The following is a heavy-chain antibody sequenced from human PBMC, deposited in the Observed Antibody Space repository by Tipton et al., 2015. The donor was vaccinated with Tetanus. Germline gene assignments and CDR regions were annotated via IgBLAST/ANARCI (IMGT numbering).Heavy chain of an antibody. CDR2: IYYSGST. Sequence: TLSLTCSVSGGSISGSSYYWSWIRQPPGKALEWIGSIYYSGSTFYHPSLQSRVTISVDTSKNQFSLNLRSVTAADTAVYYCARDQGGGRVVRLNWFDPWGQGTLVSVSS. CDR1: GGSISGSSYY. D-gene: IGHD6-6*01. J-gene: IGHJ5*02. V-gene: IGHV4-39*07. CDR3: ARDQGGGRVVRLNWFDP.